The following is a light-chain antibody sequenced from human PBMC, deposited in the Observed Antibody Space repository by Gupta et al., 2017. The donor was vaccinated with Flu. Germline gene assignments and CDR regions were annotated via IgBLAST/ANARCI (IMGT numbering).Light chain of an antibody. CDR1: SSNIGSHS. V-gene: IGLV1-47*01. CDR2: RID. CDR3: ATWDDSLSGRV. J-gene: IGLJ3*02. Sequence: QSVLTQPPSASGTPGQRVTISCSGSSSNIGSHSVYWYQQLPGAAPKLLLYRIDQRPSGVPDRFSGSKSGTSASLAISGLRSEDEADYYCATWDDSLSGRVFGGGTKLTVL.